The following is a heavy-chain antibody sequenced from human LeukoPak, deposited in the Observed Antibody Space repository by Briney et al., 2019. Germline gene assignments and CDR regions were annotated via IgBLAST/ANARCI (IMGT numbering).Heavy chain of an antibody. CDR1: GGTFSSYA. Sequence: GASVKVSCKASGGTFSSYAISWVRQAPGQGLEWMGGIIPIFGTANYAQKFQGRVTITADESTSTAYMELSSLRSEDTAVYYCAREPEERYCSSTSCPFDYWGQGTLVTVSS. CDR3: AREPEERYCSSTSCPFDY. J-gene: IGHJ4*02. V-gene: IGHV1-69*13. CDR2: IIPIFGTA. D-gene: IGHD2-2*01.